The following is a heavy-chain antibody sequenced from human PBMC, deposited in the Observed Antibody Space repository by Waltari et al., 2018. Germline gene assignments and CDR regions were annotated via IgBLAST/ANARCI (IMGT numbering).Heavy chain of an antibody. CDR2: FHTSGST. V-gene: IGHV4-61*02. CDR3: ARSAYCDGSTACDLVAS. CDR1: GGSISSGQYY. D-gene: IGHD2-21*01. J-gene: IGHJ4*02. Sequence: QVQLQESGPGLVEPSQTLSLTCTVSGGSISSGQYYWGWIRQPAGEGLEWIGRFHTSGSTEYSPSLMSRVPISIDTAKNQLSLRLTSVTAADTAVYYLARSAYCDGSTACDLVASWGQGKLVTISP.